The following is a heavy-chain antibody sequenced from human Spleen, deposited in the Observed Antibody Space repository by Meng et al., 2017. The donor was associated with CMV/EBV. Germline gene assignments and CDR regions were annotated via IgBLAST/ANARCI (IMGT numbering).Heavy chain of an antibody. Sequence: SETLSLTCTVSGGSISSSSYYWGWIRQPPGKGLEWIGSIYYSGSTYYNPSLKSRVTISVDTSKNQFSLKLSSVTAADTAVYYCASRGYSGYEDYYFAYWGQGTLVTVSS. CDR1: GGSISSSSYY. D-gene: IGHD5-12*01. J-gene: IGHJ4*02. CDR3: ASRGYSGYEDYYFAY. CDR2: IYYSGST. V-gene: IGHV4-39*01.